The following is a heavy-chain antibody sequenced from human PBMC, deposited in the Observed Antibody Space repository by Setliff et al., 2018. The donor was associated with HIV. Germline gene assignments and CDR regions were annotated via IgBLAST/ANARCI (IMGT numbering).Heavy chain of an antibody. CDR3: ARSLLPSITVAGTIGY. J-gene: IGHJ4*02. CDR2: IYYSGST. CDR1: GGSISGYY. V-gene: IGHV4-59*08. Sequence: SETLSLTCSVSGGSISGYYWSWIRQSPGKGLEWIGYIYYSGSTNYNPSLKSRVTISVDTSKNQFSLKLSSVTAADTAVYYCARSLLPSITVAGTIGYWGQGSLVTVSS. D-gene: IGHD6-19*01.